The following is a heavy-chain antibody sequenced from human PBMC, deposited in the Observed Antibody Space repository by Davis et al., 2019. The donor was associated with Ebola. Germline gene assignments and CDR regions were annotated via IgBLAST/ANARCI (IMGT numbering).Heavy chain of an antibody. CDR1: GGTFSSYA. J-gene: IGHJ4*02. V-gene: IGHV1-46*01. Sequence: ASVKVSCKASGGTFSSYAISWVRQAPGQGLEWMGIINPSGGSTSYAQKFQGRVTMTRDTSTSTAYMELSSLRSEDTAVYYCARSNSMIVVGDLLYWGQGTLVTVSS. CDR2: INPSGGST. D-gene: IGHD3-22*01. CDR3: ARSNSMIVVGDLLY.